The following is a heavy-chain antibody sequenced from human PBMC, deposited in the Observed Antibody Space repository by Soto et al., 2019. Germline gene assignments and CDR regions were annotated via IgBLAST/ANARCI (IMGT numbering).Heavy chain of an antibody. J-gene: IGHJ5*02. CDR2: IIPIFGTA. CDR1: GGTFSSYA. V-gene: IGHV1-69*01. D-gene: IGHD3-22*01. Sequence: QVQLVQSGAEVKKPGSSVKVSCKASGGTFSSYAISWVRQAPGQGLEWMGGIIPIFGTANYAQKFQGRVTITADESTRTAYMELSSLRSEDTAVYYCAGLVYYYDSSGYYWGGWFDPWGQGTLVTVSS. CDR3: AGLVYYYDSSGYYWGGWFDP.